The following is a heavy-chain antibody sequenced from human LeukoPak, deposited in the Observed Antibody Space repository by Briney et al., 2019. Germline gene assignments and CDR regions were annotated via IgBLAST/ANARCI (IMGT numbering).Heavy chain of an antibody. CDR2: IYTSGST. J-gene: IGHJ6*03. CDR1: GGSIGSYY. D-gene: IGHD1-14*01. Sequence: SETLSLTCTVSGGSIGSYYWSWIRQPAGKGLEWIGRIYTSGSTNYNPSLKSRVTMSVDTSKNQFSLKLSSVTAADTAVYYCARFSGTPHYYYYYMDVWGKGTTVTVSS. V-gene: IGHV4-4*07. CDR3: ARFSGTPHYYYYYMDV.